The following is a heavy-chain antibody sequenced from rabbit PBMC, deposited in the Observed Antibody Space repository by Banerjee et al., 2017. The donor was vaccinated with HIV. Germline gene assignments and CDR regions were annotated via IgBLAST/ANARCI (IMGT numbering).Heavy chain of an antibody. CDR3: ARGYWTDGLHL. Sequence: QEQLVESGGGLFQPGGSLALTCKASGFSLSNNYVMCWVRQAPGKGLELIACIYTGSGSTWYANWAKGRFTISKTSSTTVTLQMTSLTAADTATYFCARGYWTDGLHLWGQGTLVTVS. V-gene: IGHV1S45*01. D-gene: IGHD1-1*01. CDR1: GFSLSNNYV. J-gene: IGHJ4*01. CDR2: IYTGSGST.